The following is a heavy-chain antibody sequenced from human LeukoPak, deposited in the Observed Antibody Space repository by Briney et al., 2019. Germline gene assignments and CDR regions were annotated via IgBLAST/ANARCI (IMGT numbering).Heavy chain of an antibody. Sequence: SETLSLTCTVSGGSTSHYSYYWGWIRQPPGKGLEWLGEINHSGSTNYNPSLKSRVTISVDTSKNQFSLKLSSVTAADTAVYYCARGWNVLRYFDWSNRGAFDIWGQGTMVTVSS. CDR1: GGSTSHYSYY. CDR2: INHSGST. J-gene: IGHJ3*02. V-gene: IGHV4-39*07. D-gene: IGHD3-9*01. CDR3: ARGWNVLRYFDWSNRGAFDI.